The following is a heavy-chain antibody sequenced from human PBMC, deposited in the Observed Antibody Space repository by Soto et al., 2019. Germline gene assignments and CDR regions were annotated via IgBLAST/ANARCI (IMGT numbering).Heavy chain of an antibody. Sequence: QVQLVQSGAEVKKPGASVKVSCKASGYTFTGYYMHWVRQAPGQGLEWRGWINPNSGGTNYAQKFQGWVTMTRDTSISTAYMELSRLRSDDTAVYYCARERGYNGSAFDIWGQGTMVTVSS. CDR3: ARERGYNGSAFDI. J-gene: IGHJ3*02. CDR2: INPNSGGT. D-gene: IGHD5-12*01. CDR1: GYTFTGYY. V-gene: IGHV1-2*04.